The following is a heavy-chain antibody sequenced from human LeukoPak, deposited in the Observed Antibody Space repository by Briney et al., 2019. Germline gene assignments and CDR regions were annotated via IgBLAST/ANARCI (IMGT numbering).Heavy chain of an antibody. J-gene: IGHJ4*02. CDR1: GGTFSSYA. CDR3: AQGYRGY. V-gene: IGHV1-46*01. Sequence: ASVKVSCKASGGTFSSYAISWVRQAPGQGLEWMGIINPSGGSTSYAQKFQGRVTMTRDTSTSTVYMELSSLRSEDTAVYYCAQGYRGYWGQGTLVTVSS. CDR2: INPSGGST. D-gene: IGHD5-12*01.